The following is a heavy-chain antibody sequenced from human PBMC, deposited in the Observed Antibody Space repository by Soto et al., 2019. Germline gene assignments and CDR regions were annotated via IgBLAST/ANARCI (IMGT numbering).Heavy chain of an antibody. D-gene: IGHD4-17*01. V-gene: IGHV4-30-2*01. CDR2: IYHSGST. Sequence: QLQLQESGSGLVKPSQTLSLTCAVSGGSISSGGYSWSWIRQPPGKGLEWIGYIYHSGSTYYNPSLKSRVTISVDRSKNQFSLKLSSVTAADTAVYYCARVFTTVTTNWYFDLWGRGTLVTVSS. J-gene: IGHJ2*01. CDR1: GGSISSGGYS. CDR3: ARVFTTVTTNWYFDL.